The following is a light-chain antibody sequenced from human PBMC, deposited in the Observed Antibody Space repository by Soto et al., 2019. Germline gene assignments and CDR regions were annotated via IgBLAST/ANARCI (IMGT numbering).Light chain of an antibody. CDR1: QGISNY. CDR2: AAS. J-gene: IGKJ5*01. V-gene: IGKV1-27*01. CDR3: QNYNSAPF. Sequence: DIQMTQSPSSLSASVGDRVTITCRASQGISNYLAWYQQKPGKVPKLLIYAASTLQSGVPSRFSGSGSGTDITLTISSLQPEDVATYYCQNYNSAPFFGQGTRLEIK.